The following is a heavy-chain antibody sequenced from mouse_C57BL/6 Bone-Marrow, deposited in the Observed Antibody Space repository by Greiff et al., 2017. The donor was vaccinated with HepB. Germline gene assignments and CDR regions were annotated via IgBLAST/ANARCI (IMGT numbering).Heavy chain of an antibody. CDR1: GFSLTSYG. CDR3: ARNCRYRRGLDY. Sequence: VQLVESGPGLVQPSQSLSITCTVSGFSLTSYGLHWVRQSPGKGLEWLGVIWSGGSTDYNAAFISRLSISKDNSKSQVFFKMNSLQADDTAIYYCARNCRYRRGLDYGGQGTTLTVSS. V-gene: IGHV2-2*01. CDR2: IWSGGST. J-gene: IGHJ2*01. D-gene: IGHD1-1*01.